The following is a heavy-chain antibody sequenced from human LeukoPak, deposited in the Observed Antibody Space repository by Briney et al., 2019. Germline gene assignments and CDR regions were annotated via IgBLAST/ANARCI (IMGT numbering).Heavy chain of an antibody. Sequence: GGSLRLSCAASGFAFSSYEMNWVRQAPGKGLEWVSSISSSSSYIYYADSVKGRFTISRDNAKNSLYLQMNSLRAEDTAVYYCARDEYYYDSPFDYWGQGTLVTVSS. D-gene: IGHD3-22*01. CDR1: GFAFSSYE. J-gene: IGHJ4*02. CDR2: ISSSSSYI. V-gene: IGHV3-21*01. CDR3: ARDEYYYDSPFDY.